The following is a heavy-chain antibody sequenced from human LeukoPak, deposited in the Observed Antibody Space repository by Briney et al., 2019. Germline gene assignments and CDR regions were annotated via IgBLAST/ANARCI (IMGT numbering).Heavy chain of an antibody. CDR1: GFTFSSNA. D-gene: IGHD1-1*01. CDR2: ISYDGGNT. Sequence: PGGSLRLSCAASGFTFSSNANHWVRQAPGKGLEWVAEISYDGGNTYYADSVKGRFTISRDNSKNTLYLQMNSLRAEDTAVYYCAKEGTGIHFDYWGQGTLVTVSS. CDR3: AKEGTGIHFDY. V-gene: IGHV3-30-3*01. J-gene: IGHJ4*02.